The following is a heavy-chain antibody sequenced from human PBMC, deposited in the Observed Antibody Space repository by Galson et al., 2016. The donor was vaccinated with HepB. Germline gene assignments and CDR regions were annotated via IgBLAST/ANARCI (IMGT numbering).Heavy chain of an antibody. CDR2: ISGSGGST. J-gene: IGHJ4*02. CDR1: GFTFSRYA. CDR3: ARDRLVSGNHLDY. Sequence: SLRLSCAASGFTFSRYAMNWVRQAPGKGLEWVSGISGSGGSTYYADSVKGRFTISRDNSQNTLYLQMNSLRAEDTAVYYCARDRLVSGNHLDYWGQGTLVIVSA. V-gene: IGHV3-23*01. D-gene: IGHD4-23*01.